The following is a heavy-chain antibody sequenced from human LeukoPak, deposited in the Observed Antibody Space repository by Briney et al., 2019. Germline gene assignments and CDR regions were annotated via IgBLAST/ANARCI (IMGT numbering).Heavy chain of an antibody. CDR2: IYHSGST. CDR1: GYSISSGYY. Sequence: SETLSLTCAVSGYSISSGYYWGWIRQPPGKGLEWIGSIYHSGSTYYNPSLKSRVTISVDTSKNQFSLKLSSVTAADTAVYYCARHQGIVAVDHDYWGQGTLVTVSS. CDR3: ARHQGIVAVDHDY. J-gene: IGHJ4*02. V-gene: IGHV4-38-2*01. D-gene: IGHD1-26*01.